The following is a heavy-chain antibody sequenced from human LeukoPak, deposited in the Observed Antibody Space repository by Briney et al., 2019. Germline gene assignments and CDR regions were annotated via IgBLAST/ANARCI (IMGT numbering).Heavy chain of an antibody. CDR2: ISSGSRSI. V-gene: IGHV3-21*01. D-gene: IGHD4-17*01. CDR1: GFTFSSYG. Sequence: GGSLRLSCAVSGFTFSSYGMNWVRQAPGKGLEWVSFISSGSRSIYYADSVKGRFTISRDNAKNSLYLQMNSLRAEDTAVYYCARDNYDSGHYYFDYWGQGTPVTVSS. J-gene: IGHJ4*02. CDR3: ARDNYDSGHYYFDY.